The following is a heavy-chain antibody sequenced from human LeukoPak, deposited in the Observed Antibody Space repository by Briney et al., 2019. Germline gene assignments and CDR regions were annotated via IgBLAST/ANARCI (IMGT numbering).Heavy chain of an antibody. CDR1: GFIFSRYG. V-gene: IGHV3-23*01. Sequence: PGGSLRLSCTASGFIFSRYGMAWVRQAPGKGLEWVSGISGSGDNTYYADSVKGRFTISRDKSENTLYLQMNSLRAEDTAVYYCARDIVGDSGWDPYYFDYWGQGTLVTVSS. CDR2: ISGSGDNT. CDR3: ARDIVGDSGWDPYYFDY. D-gene: IGHD6-19*01. J-gene: IGHJ4*02.